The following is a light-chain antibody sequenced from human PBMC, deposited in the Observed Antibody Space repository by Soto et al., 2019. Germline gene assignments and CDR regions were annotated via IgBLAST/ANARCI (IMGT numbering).Light chain of an antibody. J-gene: IGKJ1*01. Sequence: EIIITQSPLTLSVYPGERATLSCRASQSVSSNLAWYQQKPGQAPSLLIYGAFTRATGIPARFSGTGSGTEFTLTISSLQSEDFALYYCQQYNDWPLTFGQGAKVDI. CDR3: QQYNDWPLT. CDR2: GAF. V-gene: IGKV3-15*01. CDR1: QSVSSN.